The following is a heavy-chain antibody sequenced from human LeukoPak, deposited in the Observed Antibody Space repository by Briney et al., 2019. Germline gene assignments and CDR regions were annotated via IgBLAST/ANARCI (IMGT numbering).Heavy chain of an antibody. CDR3: ASYSDPIAAAGTGFDY. D-gene: IGHD6-13*01. J-gene: IGHJ4*02. CDR1: GFTFSSYS. V-gene: IGHV3-21*01. CDR2: ISSSSSYI. Sequence: GGSLRLFCAAFGFTFSSYSMNWVRQAPGKGLEWVSSISSSSSYIYYADSVKGRFTISRDNAKNSLYLQMNSLRAEDTAVYYCASYSDPIAAAGTGFDYWGQGTLVTVSS.